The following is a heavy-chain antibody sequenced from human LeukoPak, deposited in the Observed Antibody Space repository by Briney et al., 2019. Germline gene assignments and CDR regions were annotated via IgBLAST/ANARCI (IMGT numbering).Heavy chain of an antibody. CDR2: ISAYNGNT. V-gene: IGHV1-18*01. D-gene: IGHD6-13*01. Sequence: GASVTVSCKASGYTFTSYGISWVRQAPGQGLEWMGWISAYNGNTNYAQKLQGRVTMTTDTSTSTAYMELRSLRSDDTAVYYCARDMQQLVFNWFDPWGQGTLVTVSS. CDR3: ARDMQQLVFNWFDP. J-gene: IGHJ5*02. CDR1: GYTFTSYG.